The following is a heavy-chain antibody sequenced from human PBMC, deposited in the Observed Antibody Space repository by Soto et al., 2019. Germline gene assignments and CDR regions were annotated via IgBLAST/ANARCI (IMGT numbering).Heavy chain of an antibody. CDR2: IIHSGDST. D-gene: IGHD6-13*01. CDR1: GFTFSTYA. V-gene: IGHV3-23*01. CDR3: ATGQQLGY. Sequence: EVQLLESGGGLVQPGGSLRLSCAAAGFTFSTYAMSWVRQAPGKGLEWVSKIIHSGDSTYYADSVKGRFTISRDNSKNTVYLQMNCLRAEDTAVYYCATGQQLGYWGQGTLVTVSS. J-gene: IGHJ4*02.